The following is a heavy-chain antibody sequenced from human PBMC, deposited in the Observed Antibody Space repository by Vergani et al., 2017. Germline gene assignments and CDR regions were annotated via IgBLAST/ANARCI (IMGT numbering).Heavy chain of an antibody. CDR1: GGSISSYY. D-gene: IGHD6-13*01. CDR3: ARTPRWAAAGTYFQH. Sequence: QVQLQESGPGLVKPSETLSLTCTVSGGSISSYYWSWIRQPPGKGLEWIGYIYYSGSTNYNPSLTSRVTISVDTSKNQFSLKLSSVTAADTAVYYCARTPRWAAAGTYFQHWGQGTLVTVSS. V-gene: IGHV4-59*01. J-gene: IGHJ1*01. CDR2: IYYSGST.